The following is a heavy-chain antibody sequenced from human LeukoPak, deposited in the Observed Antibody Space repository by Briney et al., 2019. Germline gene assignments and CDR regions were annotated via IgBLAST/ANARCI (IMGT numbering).Heavy chain of an antibody. CDR1: GFTVSSNY. D-gene: IGHD3-22*01. V-gene: IGHV3-66*01. Sequence: GGSLRLSRAASGFTVSSNYMSWVRQAPGKGLEWVSVIYSGGSTYYADSVKGRFTISRDNSKNTLYLQMNSLRAEDTAVYYCARDGYYYDSSGRRYFDYWGQGTLVTVSS. J-gene: IGHJ4*02. CDR3: ARDGYYYDSSGRRYFDY. CDR2: IYSGGST.